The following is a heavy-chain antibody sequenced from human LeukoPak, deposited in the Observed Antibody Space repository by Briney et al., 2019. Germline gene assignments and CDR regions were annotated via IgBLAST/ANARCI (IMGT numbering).Heavy chain of an antibody. D-gene: IGHD3-22*01. J-gene: IGHJ4*02. CDR1: GFTFSSYA. V-gene: IGHV3-23*01. CDR2: ISGSGDNT. Sequence: GGSLRLSCVVSGFTFSSYAMSWVRQAPGKGLEWVSGISGSGDNTYYADSVKGRFTISRDNSKNTLYVQMNSLGTEDTAAYYCAKGSHYDSSGSFYFDYWGQGTLVTVSS. CDR3: AKGSHYDSSGSFYFDY.